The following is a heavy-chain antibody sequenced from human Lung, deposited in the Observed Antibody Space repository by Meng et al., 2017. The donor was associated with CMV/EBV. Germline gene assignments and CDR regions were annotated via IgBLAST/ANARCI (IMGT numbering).Heavy chain of an antibody. Sequence: SXPXLVXPSHTLIQTCSLSGFPRSTSAVGVGWIRQPPEKALEWLALMYWNDDTRYSPSLKSRLTITKDTSKNQVVFKKNNMDPVDTDKYYCAYRALYYDFGRGYSIARNGMDVWGQGTTVXVSS. D-gene: IGHD3-3*01. J-gene: IGHJ6*02. CDR2: MYWNDDT. CDR3: AYRALYYDFGRGYSIARNGMDV. CDR1: GFPRSTSAVG. V-gene: IGHV2-5*01.